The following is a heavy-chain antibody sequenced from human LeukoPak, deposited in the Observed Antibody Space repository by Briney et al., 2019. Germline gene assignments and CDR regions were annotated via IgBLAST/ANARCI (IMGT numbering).Heavy chain of an antibody. Sequence: GGSLRLSCAASGFTFSSYDMHWVRQAPGKGLEWVAVISYDGSNKYYADSVKGRFTISRDNSKNTLYLQMNSLRAEDTAVYYCAKGYVEMATITTPVDYWGQGTLVTVSS. D-gene: IGHD5-24*01. J-gene: IGHJ4*02. CDR1: GFTFSSYD. V-gene: IGHV3-30-3*01. CDR3: AKGYVEMATITTPVDY. CDR2: ISYDGSNK.